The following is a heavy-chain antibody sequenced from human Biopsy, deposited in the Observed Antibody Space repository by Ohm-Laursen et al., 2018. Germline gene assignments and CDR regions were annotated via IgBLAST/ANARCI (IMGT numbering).Heavy chain of an antibody. Sequence: SDTLSLTCTVSGGYISHYYWTWIRPPAGQGLVWIGRIYITGETDYNPSLKSRVTMSVDSSKKQFYLKLKSVTAADTAIYYCARAPPLIRGVVESWFDPWGQGILVTVSS. CDR1: GGYISHYY. V-gene: IGHV4-4*07. D-gene: IGHD3-10*01. J-gene: IGHJ5*02. CDR3: ARAPPLIRGVVESWFDP. CDR2: IYITGET.